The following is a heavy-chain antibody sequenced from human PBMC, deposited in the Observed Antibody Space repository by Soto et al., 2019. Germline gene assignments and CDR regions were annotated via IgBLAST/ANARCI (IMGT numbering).Heavy chain of an antibody. V-gene: IGHV3-33*01. CDR1: GFTFSSYG. CDR2: IWYDGSNK. J-gene: IGHJ6*02. Sequence: GGSLRLSCAASGFTFSSYGMHWVRQAPGKGLEWVAVIWYDGSNKYYADSVKGRFTISRDNSKNTLYLQMNSLRAEDTAVYYCARDQQQLVMDVWGQGTTVTVSS. CDR3: ARDQQQLVMDV. D-gene: IGHD6-13*01.